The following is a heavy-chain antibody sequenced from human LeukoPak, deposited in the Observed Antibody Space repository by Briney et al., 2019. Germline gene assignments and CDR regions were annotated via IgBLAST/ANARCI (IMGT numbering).Heavy chain of an antibody. D-gene: IGHD4-17*01. Sequence: SDTLSITCTVYGGSLSGYYWSWIRQPPGKGLEWIGEFTHHGRTHYNPSLKSRVSMSVDTSKNQFSLKLSSVTAADTAVYYCAIIYGDYSDFEYWSQGDPFSVSS. CDR1: GGSLSGYY. J-gene: IGHJ4*02. CDR3: AIIYGDYSDFEY. V-gene: IGHV4-34*01. CDR2: FTHHGRT.